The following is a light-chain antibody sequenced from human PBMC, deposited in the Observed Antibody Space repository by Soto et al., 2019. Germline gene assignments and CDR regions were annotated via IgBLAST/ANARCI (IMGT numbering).Light chain of an antibody. CDR1: QSVSSSH. V-gene: IGKV3-20*01. CDR3: QHYGNSLT. J-gene: IGKJ4*01. CDR2: GAS. Sequence: DIVLTQSPGTLSLSPGESVTLSCRASQSVSSSHLVWYQQKPGQAPRLFIYGASRRATGIPDRFSGSGSGTDFTLTISRLQPEDFAVYSCQHYGNSLTFGGGTKVEIK.